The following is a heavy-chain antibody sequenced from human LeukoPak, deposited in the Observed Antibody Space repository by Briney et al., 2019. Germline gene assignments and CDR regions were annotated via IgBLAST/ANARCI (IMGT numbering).Heavy chain of an antibody. D-gene: IGHD5-12*01. Sequence: SETLSLTCTVSGGSISSYYWSWIRQPAGKGLEWIGRIYTSGSTNYNPSLKSRVTMSVDTSKNQFSLKLSSVTAVDTAVYYCARGIDSGYDLYGFDYWGQGTLVTVSS. CDR2: IYTSGST. CDR1: GGSISSYY. J-gene: IGHJ4*02. CDR3: ARGIDSGYDLYGFDY. V-gene: IGHV4-4*07.